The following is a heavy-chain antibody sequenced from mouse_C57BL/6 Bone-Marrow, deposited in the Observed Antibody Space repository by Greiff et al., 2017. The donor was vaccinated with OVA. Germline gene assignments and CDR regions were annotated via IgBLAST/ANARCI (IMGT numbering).Heavy chain of an antibody. CDR1: GFNIKDDY. V-gene: IGHV14-4*01. CDR2: IDPENGDT. Sequence: EVQLQQSGAELVRPGASVKLSCTASGFNIKDDYMHWVKQSPEKGLEWIGWIDPENGDTEYVSKFQGKAIITADTSSNTAYLQLSSLTSEDTAGDYCTTCLDYWGQGTTLTVSS. J-gene: IGHJ2*01. CDR3: TTCLDY.